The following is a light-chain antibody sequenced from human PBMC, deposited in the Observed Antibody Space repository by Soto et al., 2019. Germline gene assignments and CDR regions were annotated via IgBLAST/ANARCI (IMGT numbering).Light chain of an antibody. CDR3: QQYNSWPPT. CDR1: QSVSSN. V-gene: IGKV3-15*01. CDR2: GAS. J-gene: IGKJ1*01. Sequence: EIVMTQSPATVSVSPGGRATLSCRASQSVSSNLAWYQQKPGQAPRLLIYGASTRATGIPARFSGSGSGTDFTLTISSLQSEDFAVYYCQQYNSWPPTFGQGTKVDIK.